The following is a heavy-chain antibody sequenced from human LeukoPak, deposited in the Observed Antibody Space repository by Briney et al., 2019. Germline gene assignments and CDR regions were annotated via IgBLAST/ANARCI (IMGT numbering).Heavy chain of an antibody. CDR2: IWYDGSNK. CDR3: AKDTRLGNSNPNWFDP. D-gene: IGHD4-11*01. V-gene: IGHV3-33*06. Sequence: PGRSLRLSCAASGFILSSYGMHWVRQAPGKGLEWVAVIWYDGSNKYYADSVQGRFTISRDNSKNTLYLQMNSQRAEDTAVYYCAKDTRLGNSNPNWFDPWGQGTLVTVSS. CDR1: GFILSSYG. J-gene: IGHJ5*02.